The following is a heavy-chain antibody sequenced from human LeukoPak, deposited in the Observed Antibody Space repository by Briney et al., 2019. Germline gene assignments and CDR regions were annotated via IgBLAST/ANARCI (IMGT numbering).Heavy chain of an antibody. V-gene: IGHV3-30*18. D-gene: IGHD3-10*01. CDR3: AKDSGELLYGDAFDI. CDR1: GFIFRTYG. Sequence: GRSLRLSCGASGFIFRTYGVHRVRQAPGKGLEWVAVMSYDGSTKYYGDPVKGRFTISRDNSKNMLYLQMNSLRAEDTAVYYCAKDSGELLYGDAFDIWGQGTMVRVSS. J-gene: IGHJ3*02. CDR2: MSYDGSTK.